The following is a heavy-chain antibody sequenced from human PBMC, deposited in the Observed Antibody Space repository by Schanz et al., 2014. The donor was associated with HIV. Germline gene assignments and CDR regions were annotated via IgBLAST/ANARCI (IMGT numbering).Heavy chain of an antibody. CDR1: GYTFTSYD. CDR2: ISGYNGNT. D-gene: IGHD1-7*01. Sequence: QVQLVQSGAEVKKPGASVKVSCKASGYTFTSYDINWVRQATGQGLEWMGWISGYNGNTKFAQKFQGRVTMTRDTEAPPHKKQNPHIAQKFQGRVTMTRDTSTSTAYMELRSLTSDDTAVYYCARDREGSGWYRKFYYGMDVWGQGTTVIVSS. CDR3: TRDTSTSTAYMELRSLTSDDTAVYYCARDREGSGWYRKFYYGMDV. V-gene: IGHV1-8*01. J-gene: IGHJ6*02.